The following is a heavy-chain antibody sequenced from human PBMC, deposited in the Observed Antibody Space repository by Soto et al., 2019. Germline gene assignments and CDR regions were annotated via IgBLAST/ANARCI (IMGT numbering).Heavy chain of an antibody. CDR1: GYTFTSYD. CDR2: MNPNSGNT. J-gene: IGHJ6*03. Sequence: ASVKVSCKASGYTFTSYDINWVRQATGQGLEWMGWMNPNSGNTGYAQKFQGRVTMTRNTSISTAYMELSSLRSEDTAVYYCARGRVYCSGGSCYPGYMDVWGKGTTVTAP. D-gene: IGHD2-15*01. V-gene: IGHV1-8*01. CDR3: ARGRVYCSGGSCYPGYMDV.